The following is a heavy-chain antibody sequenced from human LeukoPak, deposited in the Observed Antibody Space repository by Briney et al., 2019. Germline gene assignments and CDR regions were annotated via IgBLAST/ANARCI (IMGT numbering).Heavy chain of an antibody. J-gene: IGHJ4*02. D-gene: IGHD6-13*01. CDR2: ISSSGSTI. V-gene: IGHV3-11*01. CDR3: ARRGQQLVRFDY. Sequence: GGSLRLSCAASGFTFSDYYMSWIRQAPGKGLEWVSYISSSGSTIYYADSVKGRFTISRDNAKKTLYLQMNSLRAEDTAVYYCARRGQQLVRFDYWGQGTLVTVSS. CDR1: GFTFSDYY.